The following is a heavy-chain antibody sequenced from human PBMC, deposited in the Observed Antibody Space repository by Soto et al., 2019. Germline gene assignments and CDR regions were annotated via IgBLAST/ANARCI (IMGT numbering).Heavy chain of an antibody. D-gene: IGHD6-6*01. Sequence: PSETLSLTCAVYGGSFSGYYWSWIRQPPGKGLEWIGEINHSGSTNYNPSLKSRVTISVDTSKNQFSLKLSSVTAADTAVYYCATGKYSSSPGRYWFDPWGQGTLVTVSS. J-gene: IGHJ5*02. CDR3: ATGKYSSSPGRYWFDP. CDR1: GGSFSGYY. V-gene: IGHV4-34*01. CDR2: INHSGST.